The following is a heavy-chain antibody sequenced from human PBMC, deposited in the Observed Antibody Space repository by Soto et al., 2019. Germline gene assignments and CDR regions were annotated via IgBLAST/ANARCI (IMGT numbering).Heavy chain of an antibody. CDR1: GGSIRSYY. CDR3: ARDAFPRVMVRGTDWFDP. CDR2: IHYTGST. V-gene: IGHV4-59*01. Sequence: QVQLQESGPGLVKPSETLSLTCSVSGGSIRSYYWIWIRQPPGKGLEWIGYIHYTGSTNYNPSLKSRVTISVDTSKNQFSLKVSYVTAADTAVYYCARDAFPRVMVRGTDWFDPCGQGTRVTVSS. J-gene: IGHJ5*02. D-gene: IGHD3-10*01.